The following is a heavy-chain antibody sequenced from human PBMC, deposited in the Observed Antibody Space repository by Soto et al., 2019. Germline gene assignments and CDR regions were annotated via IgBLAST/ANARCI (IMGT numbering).Heavy chain of an antibody. CDR3: AKDGPHSSGYFHY. Sequence: EVQLVESGGGLVQPGRSLRLSCAASGFTFDDYAMHWVRQAPGKGLEWVSGISWNSGSIGYADSVKGRFTISRDNAKNSLYLQMNSLRAEDTALYYCAKDGPHSSGYFHYWGQGTLVTVSS. CDR1: GFTFDDYA. D-gene: IGHD6-19*01. V-gene: IGHV3-9*01. J-gene: IGHJ4*02. CDR2: ISWNSGSI.